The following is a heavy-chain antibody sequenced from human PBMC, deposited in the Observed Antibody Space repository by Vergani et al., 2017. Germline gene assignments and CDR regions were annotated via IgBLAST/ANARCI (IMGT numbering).Heavy chain of an antibody. Sequence: QVQLVESGGGVVQPGRSLRLSCAASGFTFSSYAMHWVRQAPGKGLEWVAVISYDGSNKYYADSVKGRFTISRDNSKNTLYLQMNSLRAEDTAVYYCARESIAVAGTAFDYWGQGTLVTVSS. V-gene: IGHV3-30-3*01. CDR3: ARESIAVAGTAFDY. CDR1: GFTFSSYA. CDR2: ISYDGSNK. J-gene: IGHJ4*02. D-gene: IGHD6-19*01.